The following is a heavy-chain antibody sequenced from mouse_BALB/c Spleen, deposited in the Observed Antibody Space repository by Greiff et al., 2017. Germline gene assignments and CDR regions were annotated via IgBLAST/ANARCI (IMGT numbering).Heavy chain of an antibody. CDR3: ARRGDGNYYYAMDY. D-gene: IGHD2-1*01. CDR1: GFNIKDYY. Sequence: VQLQQSGAELVRPGALVKLSCKASGFNIKDYYMHWVKQRPEQGLEWIGWIDPENGNTIYDPKFQGKASITADTSSNTAYLQLSSLTSEDTAVYYCARRGDGNYYYAMDYWGQGTSVTVSS. V-gene: IGHV14-1*02. J-gene: IGHJ4*01. CDR2: IDPENGNT.